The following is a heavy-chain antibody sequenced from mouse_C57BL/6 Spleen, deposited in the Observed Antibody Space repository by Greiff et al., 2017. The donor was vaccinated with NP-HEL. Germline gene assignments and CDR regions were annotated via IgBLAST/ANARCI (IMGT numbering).Heavy chain of an antibody. CDR1: GYTFTSYW. CDR2: IHPNSGST. CDR3: ARRGAYGNYVGYAMDY. J-gene: IGHJ4*01. V-gene: IGHV1-64*01. Sequence: QVQLQQPGAELVKPGASVKLSCKASGYTFTSYWMHWVKQRPGQGLEWIGMIHPNSGSTNYNEKFKSKATLTVDKSSSTAYMQLSSLTSEDSAVYYCARRGAYGNYVGYAMDYWGQGTSVTVSS. D-gene: IGHD2-10*02.